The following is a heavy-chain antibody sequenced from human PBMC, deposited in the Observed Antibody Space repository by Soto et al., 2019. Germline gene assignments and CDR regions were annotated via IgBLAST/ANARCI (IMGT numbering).Heavy chain of an antibody. J-gene: IGHJ1*01. D-gene: IGHD2-15*01. CDR3: ARDGGYCSDGTCYWGAIQH. V-gene: IGHV3-30-3*01. CDR1: GFTFSSYS. Sequence: QVQLVESGGGVVQPGRSLRLSCAASGFTFSSYSMHWVRQAPGKGLEWVAVISYDGSNKYYADSVKGRFTISRDHSKNTLYLQMNSLRSEDTAVYYCARDGGYCSDGTCYWGAIQHWGQGTLVTVSS. CDR2: ISYDGSNK.